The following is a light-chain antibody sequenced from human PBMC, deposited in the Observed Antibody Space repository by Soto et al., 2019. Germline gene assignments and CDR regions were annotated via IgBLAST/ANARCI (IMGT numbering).Light chain of an antibody. CDR1: QSVSGN. Sequence: EILFTQSPGTPSLSPGERATPPFRASQSVSGNLAWYQQKPGQAPRLLIYGASTRATGISARFSGSGSGTEFTLTISSLQSEDFAVYYCQQYNNWPPYTFGQGTKVDI. V-gene: IGKV3-15*01. CDR3: QQYNNWPPYT. J-gene: IGKJ2*01. CDR2: GAS.